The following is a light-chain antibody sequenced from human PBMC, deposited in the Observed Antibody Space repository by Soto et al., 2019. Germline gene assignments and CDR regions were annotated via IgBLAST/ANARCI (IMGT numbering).Light chain of an antibody. Sequence: EIVLTQSPGTLSLSPGERATLSCRASQSVSSSYLAWYQQKPGQDPRLLISGASSRASGIPDRFSGSGSGTDFNLTISRLETEDFAVFYCQHYDSLTITFGQGTRLEIK. CDR3: QHYDSLTIT. CDR2: GAS. CDR1: QSVSSSY. J-gene: IGKJ5*01. V-gene: IGKV3-20*01.